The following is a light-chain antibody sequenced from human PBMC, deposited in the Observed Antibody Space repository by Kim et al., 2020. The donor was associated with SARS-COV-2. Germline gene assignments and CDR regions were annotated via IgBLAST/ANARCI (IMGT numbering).Light chain of an antibody. CDR2: GNS. V-gene: IGLV1-40*01. Sequence: QSVLTQPPSVSGAPGQRVTISCTGSSSNIGAGYDVHWYQKLPGTAPKLLIYGNSNRPSGVPDRFSGSKSGTSASLAITGLQAEDEADYYCQSYDSSLSVFGGGTQLTVL. CDR1: SSNIGAGYD. J-gene: IGLJ2*01. CDR3: QSYDSSLSV.